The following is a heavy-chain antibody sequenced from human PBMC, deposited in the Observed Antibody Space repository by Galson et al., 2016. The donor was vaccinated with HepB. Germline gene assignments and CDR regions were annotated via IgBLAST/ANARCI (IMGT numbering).Heavy chain of an antibody. CDR1: GYTFTSYG. D-gene: IGHD6-13*01. CDR3: ARGRQQQDRYYHGMDV. V-gene: IGHV1-69*13. Sequence: SVKVSCKASGYTFTSYGITWVRQAPRQGLEWVGGIIPIFGTAHYAQKFQGRVTTTADESTSTAYMEMRGLRFEDTALYYCARGRQQQDRYYHGMDVWGRGTTVTVSS. CDR2: IIPIFGTA. J-gene: IGHJ6*02.